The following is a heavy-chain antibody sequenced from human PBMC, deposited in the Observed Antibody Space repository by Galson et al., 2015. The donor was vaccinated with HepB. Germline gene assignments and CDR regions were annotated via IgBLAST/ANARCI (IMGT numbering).Heavy chain of an antibody. CDR1: GFTFNNAW. Sequence: SLRLSCAASGFTFNNAWMSWVRQAPGKGLVWVSRINSDGSSTSYADSVKGRFTISRDNAKNTLYLQMNSLRAEDTAVYYCAIDPWAGVPAAMGGHHDAFDIWGQGTMVTVSS. CDR2: INSDGSST. CDR3: AIDPWAGVPAAMGGHHDAFDI. D-gene: IGHD2-2*01. V-gene: IGHV3-74*01. J-gene: IGHJ3*02.